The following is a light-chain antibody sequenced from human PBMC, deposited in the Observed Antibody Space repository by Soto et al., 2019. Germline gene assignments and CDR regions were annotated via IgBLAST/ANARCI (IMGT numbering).Light chain of an antibody. V-gene: IGKV3-20*01. J-gene: IGKJ2*01. CDR2: GAS. Sequence: EIVLTQSPGTLSLSPGERATLSCRASQSVSSSYLAWYRQKPGQAPRLLIYGASSRAAGIPDRFSGSGSGTDFTLTISRLEPEDFAVYYCQQFVTSRLYTFGQGTKLEIK. CDR1: QSVSSSY. CDR3: QQFVTSRLYT.